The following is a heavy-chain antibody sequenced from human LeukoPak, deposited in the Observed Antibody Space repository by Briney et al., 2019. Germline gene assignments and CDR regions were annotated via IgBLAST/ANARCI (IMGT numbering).Heavy chain of an antibody. Sequence: PSETLSLTCTGSGGSISSYYWSWIRQPPGKGLEWIGYIYYSGSTNYNPSLKSRVTISVDTSKNQFSLKLSSVTVADTAVYYCASFKRGYDFWSGYQFDYWGQGTLVTVSS. CDR2: IYYSGST. CDR3: ASFKRGYDFWSGYQFDY. D-gene: IGHD3-3*01. V-gene: IGHV4-59*01. J-gene: IGHJ4*02. CDR1: GGSISSYY.